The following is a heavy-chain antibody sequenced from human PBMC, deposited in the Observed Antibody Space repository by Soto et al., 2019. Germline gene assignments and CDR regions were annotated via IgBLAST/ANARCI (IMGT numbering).Heavy chain of an antibody. CDR2: IYYSGST. D-gene: IGHD3-10*01. CDR1: GDSITSSSYY. J-gene: IGHJ5*02. Sequence: PTETLSLTCTVSGDSITSSSYYWGWIRQPPGKGLEWIGSIYYSGSTYYNPSLNSRVTISVDTSKNQFSLKLSSVTAADTTVYYWVTNLGGYYGPFDPWGQGTLVTVSS. V-gene: IGHV4-39*01. CDR3: VTNLGGYYGPFDP.